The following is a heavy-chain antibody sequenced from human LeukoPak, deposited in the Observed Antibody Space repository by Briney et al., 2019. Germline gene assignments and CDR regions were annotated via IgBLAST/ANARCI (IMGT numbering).Heavy chain of an antibody. CDR3: ARVTAMGSSLDY. D-gene: IGHD5-18*01. CDR1: GYTFTTYG. J-gene: IGHJ4*02. Sequence: ASVKVSCKSTGYTFTTYGITWVRQAPGQGLEWMGWISTDNGDTNYAQKLQGRVTMTTDTSTSTAYMELRSLRSDDTAVYYCARVTAMGSSLDYWGQGTLVTVSS. CDR2: ISTDNGDT. V-gene: IGHV1-18*01.